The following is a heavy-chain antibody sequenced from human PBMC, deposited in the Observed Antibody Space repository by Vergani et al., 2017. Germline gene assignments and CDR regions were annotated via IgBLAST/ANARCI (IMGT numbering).Heavy chain of an antibody. CDR1: GFSLNTRGVS. Sequence: QITLKESGPTLVKPTQTLTLTCTFSGFSLNTRGVSVASIRQPPGKALDWLALIYWNDDQHYSPSLNNRVTITKDTSKNQVVLTMTNMDYVDTGTYYCVYRKNECGTTGCFYPFYYYYYMDVWGKGTTVTVSS. CDR3: VYRKNECGTTGCFYPFYYYYYMDV. D-gene: IGHD1-7*01. V-gene: IGHV2-5*04. CDR2: IYWNDDQ. J-gene: IGHJ6*03.